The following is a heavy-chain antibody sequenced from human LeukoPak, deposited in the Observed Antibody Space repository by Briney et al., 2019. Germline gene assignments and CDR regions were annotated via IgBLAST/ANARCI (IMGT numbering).Heavy chain of an antibody. J-gene: IGHJ6*02. CDR1: GFIFIDYY. CDR3: ARDMLGISSLPDHHYNDMDV. V-gene: IGHV1-2*02. CDR2: INLNSGAT. Sequence: ASVKVSCKASGFIFIDYYLHWVRQAPGQGCEWLGWINLNSGATKYAQTFQGRVTMTRDPSTTTAYMDLSSLRSDDTAVFYCARDMLGISSLPDHHYNDMDVWGQGPPVTVSS. D-gene: IGHD2-2*01.